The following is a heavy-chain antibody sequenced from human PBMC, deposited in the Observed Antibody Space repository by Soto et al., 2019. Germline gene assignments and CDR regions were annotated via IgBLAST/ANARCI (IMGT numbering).Heavy chain of an antibody. V-gene: IGHV3-21*01. Sequence: EVQLVESGGGLVKPGGSLRLSCAASGFTFSSYSMNWVRQAPGKGLEWVSSISSSSSYIYYADSVKGRFTISRDNAKNSLYLQMNSLRAEDTAVYYCARDLSSWYEALYYYYGMDVWGQGTTFTVSS. CDR1: GFTFSSYS. CDR3: ARDLSSWYEALYYYYGMDV. D-gene: IGHD6-13*01. CDR2: ISSSSSYI. J-gene: IGHJ6*02.